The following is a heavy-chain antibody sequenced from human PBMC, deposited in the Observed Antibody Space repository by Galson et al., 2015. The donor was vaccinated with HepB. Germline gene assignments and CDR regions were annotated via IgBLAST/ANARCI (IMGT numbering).Heavy chain of an antibody. J-gene: IGHJ6*02. CDR1: GDSVSSNSAA. CDR3: ARAYSSSWYGYYYYGMDV. D-gene: IGHD6-13*01. CDR2: TYYRSKWYN. V-gene: IGHV6-1*01. Sequence: CAISGDSVSSNSAAWNWIRQSPSRGLEWLGRTYYRSKWYNDYAVSVKSRITINPDTSKNQFSLQLNSVTPEDTAVYYCARAYSSSWYGYYYYGMDVWGQGTTVTVSS.